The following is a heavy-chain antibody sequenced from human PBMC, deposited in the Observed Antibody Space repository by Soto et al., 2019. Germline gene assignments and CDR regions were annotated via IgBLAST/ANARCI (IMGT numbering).Heavy chain of an antibody. D-gene: IGHD3-3*01. V-gene: IGHV1-18*01. CDR1: GCTFTSYG. J-gene: IGHJ6*02. CDR3: AREDPKYYDFWSGYFGYYYYYGMDV. Sequence: ASVKVSCKASGCTFTSYGISWVRQAPGQGLEWMGWISAYNGNTNYAQKLQGRVTMTTDTSTSTAYMELRSLRSDDTAVYYCAREDPKYYDFWSGYFGYYYYYGMDVWGQGTTVTVSS. CDR2: ISAYNGNT.